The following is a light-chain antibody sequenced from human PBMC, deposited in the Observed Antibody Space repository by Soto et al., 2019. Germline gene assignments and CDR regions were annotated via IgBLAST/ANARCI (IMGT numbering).Light chain of an antibody. CDR3: SSYTSRSTHVV. J-gene: IGLJ2*01. Sequence: QSVLTQPASVSGSPGQSITISCTGTSSDVGGYNYVSWYQQHPGKAPKLMIYDVTNRPSGVSNRFSGSKSGNTASLAISGLQAEDEADYYCSSYTSRSTHVVFGGGTQQTVL. CDR2: DVT. CDR1: SSDVGGYNY. V-gene: IGLV2-14*01.